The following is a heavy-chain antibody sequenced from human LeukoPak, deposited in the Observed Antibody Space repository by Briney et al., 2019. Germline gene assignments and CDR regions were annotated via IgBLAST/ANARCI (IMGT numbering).Heavy chain of an antibody. CDR2: INHSGST. D-gene: IGHD2-15*01. Sequence: SETLSLTCAVYGGSFSDYYWSWIRQPPGKGLEWIGEINHSGSTNYNPSLKSRVTISVDTSKNQFSLKLSSVTAADTAVYYCARAGYCSGGSCLDAFDIWGQGTMVTVSS. V-gene: IGHV4-34*01. CDR3: ARAGYCSGGSCLDAFDI. CDR1: GGSFSDYY. J-gene: IGHJ3*02.